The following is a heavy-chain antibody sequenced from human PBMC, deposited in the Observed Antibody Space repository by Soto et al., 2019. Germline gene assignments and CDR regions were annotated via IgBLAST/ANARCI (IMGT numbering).Heavy chain of an antibody. CDR2: ISAYNGNT. CDR1: GYTFTSYG. V-gene: IGHV1-18*01. J-gene: IGHJ4*02. CDR3: ARYYGSGSLPSDHYFDY. Sequence: ASVKVSCKASGYTFTSYGISWVRQAPGQGLEWMGWISAYNGNTNYAQKLQGRVTMTTDTSTSTAYMELRSLRSDDTAVYYCARYYGSGSLPSDHYFDYWGQGTLVTVSS. D-gene: IGHD3-10*01.